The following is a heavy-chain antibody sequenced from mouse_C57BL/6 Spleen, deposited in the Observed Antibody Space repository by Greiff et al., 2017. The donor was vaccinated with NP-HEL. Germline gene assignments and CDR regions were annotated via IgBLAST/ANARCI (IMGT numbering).Heavy chain of an antibody. V-gene: IGHV1-50*01. CDR3: ASRPLDSSGYGNYFDY. CDR2: IDPSDSYT. CDR1: GYTFTSYW. J-gene: IGHJ2*01. D-gene: IGHD3-2*02. Sequence: QVQLQQPGAELVKPGASVKLSCKASGYTFTSYWMQWVKQRPGQGLEWIGEIDPSDSYTNYNQKFKGKATLTVDTSSSTAYMQLSSLTSEDSAVYYCASRPLDSSGYGNYFDYWGQGTTLTVSS.